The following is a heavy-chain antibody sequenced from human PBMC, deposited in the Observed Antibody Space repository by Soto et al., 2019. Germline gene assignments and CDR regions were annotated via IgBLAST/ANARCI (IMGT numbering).Heavy chain of an antibody. CDR2: IIPIFGTA. D-gene: IGHD6-19*01. CDR1: GGTFSSYA. Sequence: QVQLVQSGAEVKKPGSSVKVSCKASGGTFSSYAISWVRQAPGQGLEWMGGIIPIFGTADYAQKFQGRVTITADESTSTAYMELSSLRSEDTAVYYCATPYSSGGSYYYYGVDVWGQGTTVTVSS. J-gene: IGHJ6*02. V-gene: IGHV1-69*12. CDR3: ATPYSSGGSYYYYGVDV.